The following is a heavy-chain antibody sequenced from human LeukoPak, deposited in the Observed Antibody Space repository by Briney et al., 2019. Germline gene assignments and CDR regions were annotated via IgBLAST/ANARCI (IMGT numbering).Heavy chain of an antibody. CDR2: IKSKADGGAT. Sequence: GGSLRLSCGASVHTHSKAWMRGVRGARGGAVEWIGLIKSKADGGATYYAAPVKGRFTISRDDSKNTLYLQMSSLKTEDTAMYYCTLYLGSWGQGTLVTVSP. J-gene: IGHJ4*02. V-gene: IGHV3-15*01. CDR1: VHTHSKAW. CDR3: TLYLGS.